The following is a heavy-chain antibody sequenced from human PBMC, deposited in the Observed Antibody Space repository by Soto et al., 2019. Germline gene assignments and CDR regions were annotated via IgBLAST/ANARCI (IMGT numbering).Heavy chain of an antibody. J-gene: IGHJ4*02. Sequence: QVQRVQSGAEVKKPGSSVKVSCKASGGTFSSYSINWVRQAPGQGLEWMGEIIPIFGTANYAQKFQGRVTITADESTSTAYMELSRLRSEDTAVYYCAREGGRHSGGIDYWGQGHVVTVSS. V-gene: IGHV1-69*01. CDR3: AREGGRHSGGIDY. CDR1: GGTFSSYS. D-gene: IGHD1-26*01. CDR2: IIPIFGTA.